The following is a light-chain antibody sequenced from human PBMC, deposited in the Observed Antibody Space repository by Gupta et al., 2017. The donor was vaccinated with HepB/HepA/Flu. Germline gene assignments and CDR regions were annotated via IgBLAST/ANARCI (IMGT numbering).Light chain of an antibody. CDR2: DAS. J-gene: IGKJ4*01. CDR1: QSIGNY. Sequence: EIVLTQSPATLSLSPGERATLSCRASQSIGNYLAWFQQKPGQAPRLLIYDASTRATGIPARFSGGGSGTDFTLTISSLEPEEFAVYYCKQRGNWPTFGGGTRVEVK. CDR3: KQRGNWPT. V-gene: IGKV3-11*01.